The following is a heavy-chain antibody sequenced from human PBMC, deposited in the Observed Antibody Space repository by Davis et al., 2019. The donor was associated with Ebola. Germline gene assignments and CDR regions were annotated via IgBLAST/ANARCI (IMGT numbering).Heavy chain of an antibody. CDR1: GGTFSSYA. J-gene: IGHJ6*02. CDR2: IIPIFGTA. Sequence: SVKVSCKASGGTFSSYAISWVRQAPGQGLEWMGGIIPIFGTANYAQKFQGRVTITADESTSTAYMELSSLRSEDTAVYYCARGRNFVVVPAAIPYYYGMDVWGQGTTVTVSS. V-gene: IGHV1-69*13. CDR3: ARGRNFVVVPAAIPYYYGMDV. D-gene: IGHD2-2*02.